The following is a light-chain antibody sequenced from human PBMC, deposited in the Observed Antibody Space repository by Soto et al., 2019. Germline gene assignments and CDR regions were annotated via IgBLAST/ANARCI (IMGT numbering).Light chain of an antibody. CDR2: DAS. V-gene: IGKV3-15*01. J-gene: IGKJ4*01. CDR3: QQYHKWPPLT. Sequence: EIVMTQSPATLSVSPGERATLSCRASQSVSSNLAWYQQRPGQAPRLLIYDASTRATGIPARFSGSGSGTEFTLSIGSLQSEDFAVYYCQQYHKWPPLTFGGWTKVEI. CDR1: QSVSSN.